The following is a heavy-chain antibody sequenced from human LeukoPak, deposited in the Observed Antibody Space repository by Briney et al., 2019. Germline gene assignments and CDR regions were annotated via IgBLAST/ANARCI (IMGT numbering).Heavy chain of an antibody. J-gene: IGHJ4*02. CDR1: GFTFSDSY. Sequence: GGSLRLSCAASGFTFSDSYMSWIRQAPGKGLEWVSYISSSGSSIYYADSVKGRFTISRDNAKNSLYLQMSSLRAEDTAVYYCARETDTAMVDYWGQGTLVTVSS. V-gene: IGHV3-11*04. D-gene: IGHD5-18*01. CDR3: ARETDTAMVDY. CDR2: ISSSGSSI.